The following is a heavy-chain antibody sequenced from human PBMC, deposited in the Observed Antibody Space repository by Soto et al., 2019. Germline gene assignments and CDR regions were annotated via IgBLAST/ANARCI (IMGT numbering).Heavy chain of an antibody. CDR3: AKSFAERFNFDY. CDR2: INAGNGNT. CDR1: GYTFTSYA. Sequence: ASVNVSCKASGYTFTSYAMHWVRQAPGQRLEWMGWINAGNGNTKYSQKFQGRVTITRDTSASTAYMELSSLRSEDTAVYYCAKSFAERFNFDYWGQGTLVTVSS. D-gene: IGHD3-3*01. J-gene: IGHJ4*02. V-gene: IGHV1-3*01.